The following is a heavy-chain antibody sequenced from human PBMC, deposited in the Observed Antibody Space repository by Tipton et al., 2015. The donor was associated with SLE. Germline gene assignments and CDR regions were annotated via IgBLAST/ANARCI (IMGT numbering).Heavy chain of an antibody. CDR3: TGDRGNTVLYY. J-gene: IGHJ4*02. D-gene: IGHD4-17*01. CDR2: IYISGSGST. V-gene: IGHV4-4*07. Sequence: TLSLTCTVSGASVSNYYWSWIRQPAGKGLEWIGRIYISGSGSTTYNPSLKSRVTMSVDTSKNQVSLKLHSVTAADAAMYYCTGDRGNTVLYYWGQGTLVTVSS. CDR1: GASVSNYY.